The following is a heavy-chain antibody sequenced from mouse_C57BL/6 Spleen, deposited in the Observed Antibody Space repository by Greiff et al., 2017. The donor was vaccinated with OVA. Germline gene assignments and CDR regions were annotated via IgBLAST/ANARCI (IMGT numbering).Heavy chain of an antibody. CDR1: GYSITSGYD. CDR3: ARGGSNPYAMDY. Sequence: VQLKESGPGMVKPSQSLSLTCTVTGYSITSGYDWHWIRHFPGNKLEWMGYISYSGSTNYNPSLKSRISITHDTSKNHFFLKLNSVTTEDTATYYCARGGSNPYAMDYWGQGTSVTVSS. V-gene: IGHV3-1*01. J-gene: IGHJ4*01. CDR2: ISYSGST. D-gene: IGHD2-5*01.